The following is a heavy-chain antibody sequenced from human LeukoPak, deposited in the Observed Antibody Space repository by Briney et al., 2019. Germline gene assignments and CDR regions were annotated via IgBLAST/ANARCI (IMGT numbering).Heavy chain of an antibody. V-gene: IGHV3-30*02. D-gene: IGHD3-16*01. J-gene: IGHJ4*02. Sequence: GGSLRLSCAASGFTFSTYGMHWVRQAPGKGLEWVAFIRYDGSDTSYADSVKGRSIISRDTVKNTLYLQMNSLGPEDTAVYYCVRGDEVDYWGQGTLVTVFS. CDR3: VRGDEVDY. CDR1: GFTFSTYG. CDR2: IRYDGSDT.